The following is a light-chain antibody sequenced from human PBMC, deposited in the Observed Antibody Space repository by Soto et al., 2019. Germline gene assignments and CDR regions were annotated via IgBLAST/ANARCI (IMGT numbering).Light chain of an antibody. CDR2: AAS. CDR3: QNYSSAPWT. CDR1: QGISNY. V-gene: IGKV1-27*01. Sequence: DIQMTQSPSSLSASVGDRVTITCRASQGISNYLAWYQQKPGKVPKLLIYAASTLQSGVPSRFSGSGSGTDFTLPISSLQPEDVATYYCQNYSSAPWTFGQGTKVQIK. J-gene: IGKJ1*01.